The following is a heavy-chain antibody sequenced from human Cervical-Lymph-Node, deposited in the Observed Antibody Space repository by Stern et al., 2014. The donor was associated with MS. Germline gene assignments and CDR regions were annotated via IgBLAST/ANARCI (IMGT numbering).Heavy chain of an antibody. CDR3: ARDRRSESYYNY. Sequence: QVQLGQSGPEVKKPGASVKVSCKASGYTFTSYGFSWVRQAPGQGLEWMGWISGNNGNTKYAQKLQGRVTMTTDTSTSTAYMELRSLRSDDTAVYYCARDRRSESYYNYWGQGTLVTVSS. J-gene: IGHJ4*02. D-gene: IGHD6-6*01. CDR1: GYTFTSYG. CDR2: ISGNNGNT. V-gene: IGHV1-18*01.